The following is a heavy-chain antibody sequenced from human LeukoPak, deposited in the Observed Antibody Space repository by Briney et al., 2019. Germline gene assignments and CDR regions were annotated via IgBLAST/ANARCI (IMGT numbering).Heavy chain of an antibody. D-gene: IGHD2-2*03. CDR1: GFTFGNYW. Sequence: PGGSLRLSCAASGFTFGNYWMHWVRQAPGKGLLWVSRISDDGSGANYADSVQGRFTISRDNAKNTVYLQMHSLRAEDTAVYYCVSGYCSSTTCYRGAYWGQGTLVTVSS. J-gene: IGHJ4*02. CDR3: VSGYCSSTTCYRGAY. CDR2: ISDDGSGA. V-gene: IGHV3-74*01.